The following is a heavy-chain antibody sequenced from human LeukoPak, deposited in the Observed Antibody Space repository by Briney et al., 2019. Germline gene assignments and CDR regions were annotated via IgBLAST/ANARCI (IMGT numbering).Heavy chain of an antibody. CDR1: GGSISSYY. CDR3: AGHRRLADFDY. D-gene: IGHD3-9*01. CDR2: IYNSGST. J-gene: IGHJ4*02. Sequence: SETLSLTRTVSGGSISSYYWSWIRQPPGKGLEWIGYIYNSGSTNNPSLKSRVTISEDTSKSQFSLKLSSVTAADTAVYYCAGHRRLADFDYWGQGTLVTVST. V-gene: IGHV4-59*08.